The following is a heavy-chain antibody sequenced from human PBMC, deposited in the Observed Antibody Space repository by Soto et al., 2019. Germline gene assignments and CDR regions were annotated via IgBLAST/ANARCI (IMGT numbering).Heavy chain of an antibody. CDR2: INPSGGST. J-gene: IGHJ6*02. Sequence: EASVKVSCKASGYTFTSYYMHWVRQAPGQGLEWMGIINPSGGSTSYAQKFQGRVTMTRDTSTSTVYMELSSLRSEDTAVYYCARDWREAGTTVVYYYYYGMDVWGQGTTVTVSS. CDR1: GYTFTSYY. V-gene: IGHV1-46*01. D-gene: IGHD1-7*01. CDR3: ARDWREAGTTVVYYYYYGMDV.